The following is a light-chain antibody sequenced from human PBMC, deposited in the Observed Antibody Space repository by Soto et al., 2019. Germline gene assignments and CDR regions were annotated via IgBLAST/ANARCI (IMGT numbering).Light chain of an antibody. J-gene: IGKJ1*01. V-gene: IGKV1-39*01. CDR1: QNIKTF. CDR3: QEGYSTLWA. Sequence: DIQMTQSPSSLSASVGDRVTITCRASQNIKTFLNWYQQKPGKAPKVLIHAASSLQSGVTSRFSGSGSETDFTLTINFLQSEDFAIYYCQEGYSTLWAFGQGTKVEVK. CDR2: AAS.